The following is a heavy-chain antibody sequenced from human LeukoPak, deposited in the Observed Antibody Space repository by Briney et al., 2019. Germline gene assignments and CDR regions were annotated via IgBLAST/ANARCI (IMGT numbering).Heavy chain of an antibody. CDR1: GGSFSGYY. Sequence: SETLSLTCAVYGGSFSGYYWGWIRQPPGKGLEWIGSIYYSGSTYYNPSLGSRVTISVDTSKNQFSLKLSSVTAADTAVYYCARHRHYDFWSGTRSNWFDPWGQGTLVTVSS. CDR3: ARHRHYDFWSGTRSNWFDP. J-gene: IGHJ5*02. D-gene: IGHD3-3*01. CDR2: IYYSGST. V-gene: IGHV4-39*01.